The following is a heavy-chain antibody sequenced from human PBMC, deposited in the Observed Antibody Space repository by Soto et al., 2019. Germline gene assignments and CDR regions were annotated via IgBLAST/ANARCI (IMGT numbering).Heavy chain of an antibody. CDR2: ISAYNGNT. V-gene: IGHV1-18*04. Sequence: ASVKVSCKASGYTFTSYGISCVRRAPGQGLEWMGWISAYNGNTNYAQKLQGRVTMTTYTSTSTAYMELRSLRSDDTAVYYCARGKGYCSGGSCYLGALFDYWGQGTLVTVSS. CDR3: ARGKGYCSGGSCYLGALFDY. J-gene: IGHJ4*02. D-gene: IGHD2-15*01. CDR1: GYTFTSYG.